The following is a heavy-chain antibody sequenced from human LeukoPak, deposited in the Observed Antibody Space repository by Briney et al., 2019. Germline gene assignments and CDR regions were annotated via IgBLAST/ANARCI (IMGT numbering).Heavy chain of an antibody. CDR1: GFTFSRSG. J-gene: IGHJ4*02. V-gene: IGHV3-30*03. D-gene: IGHD5/OR15-5a*01. CDR3: ARDLRRFAAYYFDY. Sequence: GRSLRLSCAASGFTFSRSGMDWVRQAPGKGLEWVAVISSDGRDKHHADSVKGRFTISRDNSKNTLYLQTNSLRAEDTAVYYCARDLRRFAAYYFDYWGQGTLVTVSS. CDR2: ISSDGRDK.